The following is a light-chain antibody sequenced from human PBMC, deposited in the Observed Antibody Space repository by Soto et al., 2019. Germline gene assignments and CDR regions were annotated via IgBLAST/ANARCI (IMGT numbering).Light chain of an antibody. CDR2: PAS. J-gene: IGKJ2*03. CDR1: QDINTY. CDR3: QHLRAYPFS. V-gene: IGKV1-9*01. Sequence: DIQLTQSPSFLSASVGDRVTVSYRASQDINTYLAWFQQKPGKVPQLLVYPASTLQDGVPSRFSGRGSGTEFTLTINNLQPEDFANYYCQHLRAYPFSFGQGTKLDVK.